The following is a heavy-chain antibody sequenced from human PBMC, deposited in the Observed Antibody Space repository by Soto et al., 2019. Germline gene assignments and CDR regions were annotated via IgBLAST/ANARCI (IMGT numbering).Heavy chain of an antibody. Sequence: GGSLRLSCAAPGFTFSNYWMTWVRQAPGKGLEWVASINQNGGAMHYVDSVKGRFTVSRDNAKNSLYLQVNSLRAEDTAVFYCARVWNDGRFDYWGQGTLVTVSS. CDR2: INQNGGAM. V-gene: IGHV3-7*01. D-gene: IGHD1-1*01. CDR3: ARVWNDGRFDY. CDR1: GFTFSNYW. J-gene: IGHJ4*02.